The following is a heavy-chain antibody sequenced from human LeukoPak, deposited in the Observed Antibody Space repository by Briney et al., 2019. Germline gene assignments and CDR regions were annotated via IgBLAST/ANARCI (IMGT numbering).Heavy chain of an antibody. J-gene: IGHJ4*02. CDR3: ARGLVRGVHYYFDY. CDR2: IIPIFGTA. D-gene: IGHD3-10*01. CDR1: GGTFSSYA. Sequence: SVNVSCTASGGTFSSYAISCVRHAPGQALEWIGGIIPIFGTANYAQKFQGRDTITPDESTSTAYMDVSSLRCEDRAVYYCARGLVRGVHYYFDYWGQGTLVTVSS. V-gene: IGHV1-69*13.